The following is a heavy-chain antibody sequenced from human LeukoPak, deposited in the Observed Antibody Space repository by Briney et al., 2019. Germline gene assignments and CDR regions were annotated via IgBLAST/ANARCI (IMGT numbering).Heavy chain of an antibody. CDR3: TTRHYGDFDY. CDR2: SKSKTNGGTT. D-gene: IGHD4-17*01. V-gene: IGHV3-15*01. CDR1: GFSFTNAW. Sequence: GGSLRLSCVASGFSFTNAWMNWVRQAPGKGLEWVGRSKSKTNGGTTEYAAHVKGRFTISRDDSKNTLYLQMNSLKSEDTAVYYCTTRHYGDFDYWGQGTLVTVSS. J-gene: IGHJ4*02.